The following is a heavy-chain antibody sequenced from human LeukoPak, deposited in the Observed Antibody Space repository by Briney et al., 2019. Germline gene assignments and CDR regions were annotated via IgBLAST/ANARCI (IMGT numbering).Heavy chain of an antibody. CDR1: GYIFTHYW. D-gene: IGHD3-10*01. CDR2: IYPADSDT. CDR3: ARQSRDGSKTRGYYFDF. Sequence: PGESLKISCQVSGYIFTHYWIGWVRQMPGNGLESMGIIYPADSDTTYSPSFQGQVTISADKSINTVYLQWSGLKASDTAMYYCARQSRDGSKTRGYYFDFWGQGTLVTVSS. V-gene: IGHV5-51*01. J-gene: IGHJ4*02.